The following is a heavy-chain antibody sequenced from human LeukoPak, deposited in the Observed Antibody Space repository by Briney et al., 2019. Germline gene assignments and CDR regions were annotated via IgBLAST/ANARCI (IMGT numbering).Heavy chain of an antibody. J-gene: IGHJ4*02. CDR2: ISSDGTNT. V-gene: IGHV3-74*01. Sequence: GGSLRLPCAASGFTISNYWMRRVRHAPGKGLVWVSRISSDGTNTNYADSVKGRFTISRDNAKNTLYLQMNSLGAEDTAVYYCARTSYDTGGYFEDWGQGTLVTVSS. CDR1: GFTISNYW. D-gene: IGHD3-22*01. CDR3: ARTSYDTGGYFED.